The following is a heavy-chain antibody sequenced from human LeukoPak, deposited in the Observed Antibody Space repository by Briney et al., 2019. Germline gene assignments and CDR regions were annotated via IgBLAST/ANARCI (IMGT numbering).Heavy chain of an antibody. CDR3: ARLDSGYEIDY. CDR1: GGSISSGSYY. D-gene: IGHD5-12*01. J-gene: IGHJ4*02. Sequence: PSETLSLTCTVSGGSISSGSYYWSWIRQPPGKGLEWIGYIYYTGSTNYNPSLNSRVTISVDTSKNQFSLKLSSVTAADTAVYYCARLDSGYEIDYWGQGTLVTVSS. CDR2: IYYTGST. V-gene: IGHV4-61*01.